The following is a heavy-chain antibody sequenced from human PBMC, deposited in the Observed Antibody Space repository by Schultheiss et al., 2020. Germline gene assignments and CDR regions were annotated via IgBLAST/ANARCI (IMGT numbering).Heavy chain of an antibody. V-gene: IGHV3-73*01. CDR3: TTYYYDSRGGAN. CDR2: IRSKANSYAT. J-gene: IGHJ4*02. Sequence: LSLTCAASGFTFSGSTMHWVRQASGKGLEWVGRIRSKANSYATAYAASVKGRFTISRDDSKNTAYLQMNSLKTEDTAVYYCTTYYYDSRGGANWGQGTLVTVSS. D-gene: IGHD3-22*01. CDR1: GFTFSGST.